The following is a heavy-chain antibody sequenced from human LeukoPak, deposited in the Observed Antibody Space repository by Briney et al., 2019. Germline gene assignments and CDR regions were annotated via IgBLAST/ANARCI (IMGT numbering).Heavy chain of an antibody. CDR3: ARGLLWFGELLPDY. Sequence: SGGSLRLSCASSGFTFSSYDMHWVRQATGKGLEWVSAIGTAGDTYYPGSVKGRFTISRENAKNSLYLQMNSLRAGDTAVYYCARGLLWFGELLPDYWGQGTLVTVSS. CDR1: GFTFSSYD. J-gene: IGHJ4*02. D-gene: IGHD3-10*01. V-gene: IGHV3-13*01. CDR2: IGTAGDT.